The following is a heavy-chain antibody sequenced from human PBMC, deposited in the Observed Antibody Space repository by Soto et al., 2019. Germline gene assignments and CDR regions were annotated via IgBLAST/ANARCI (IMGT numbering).Heavy chain of an antibody. Sequence: GEALKISCEGCGYSFTSYWISWVRQMTGKGLDWMGRIDPSDSYTNYSPSFQGHVTISADKSISTAYLQWSSLKASDTAMYYCAGSLNYYGSGSYYDPWFDPWGQGTLVTVSS. V-gene: IGHV5-10-1*01. CDR2: IDPSDSYT. D-gene: IGHD3-10*01. CDR1: GYSFTSYW. CDR3: AGSLNYYGSGSYYDPWFDP. J-gene: IGHJ5*02.